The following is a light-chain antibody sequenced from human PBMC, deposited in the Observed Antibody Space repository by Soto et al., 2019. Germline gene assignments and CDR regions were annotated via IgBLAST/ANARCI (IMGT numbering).Light chain of an antibody. J-gene: IGKJ2*01. Sequence: DIQMTQSPSSLSASVGDRVTITCRASQGISNYLAGYQQKLGKVPKLLIYAASTLQSGVPSRFSGSGSGTHFTFNISSQQPEDGATYYCQKYNSAPHTFGQGTKLEIK. CDR3: QKYNSAPHT. CDR2: AAS. V-gene: IGKV1-27*01. CDR1: QGISNY.